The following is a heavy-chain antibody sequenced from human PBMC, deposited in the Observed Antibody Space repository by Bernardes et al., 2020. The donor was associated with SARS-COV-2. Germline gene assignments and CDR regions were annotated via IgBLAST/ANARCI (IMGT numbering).Heavy chain of an antibody. D-gene: IGHD2-8*02. Sequence: GGSLRLSCAASGFTFSSYWMSWVRQAPGKGLEWVANIKQDGSEKYYVDSVKGRFTISRDNAKNSLYLQMNSLRAEDTAVYYCARDLGVDCTGGVCYAHYYYYGMDVWGQGTTVTVSS. CDR1: GFTFSSYW. V-gene: IGHV3-7*01. CDR2: IKQDGSEK. J-gene: IGHJ6*02. CDR3: ARDLGVDCTGGVCYAHYYYYGMDV.